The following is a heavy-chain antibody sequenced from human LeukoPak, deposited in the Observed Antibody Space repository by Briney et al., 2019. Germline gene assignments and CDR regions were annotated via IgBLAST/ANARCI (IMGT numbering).Heavy chain of an antibody. Sequence: SETLSLTCAVYGGSFSGYYWSWIRQPPGKGLEWIGEINHSGSTNYNPSLKSRVTISVDTSKNQFSLKLSSVTAADTAVYYCARALPGRCYYYMDVWGKGTTVTVSS. CDR1: GGSFSGYY. CDR2: INHSGST. CDR3: ARALPGRCYYYMDV. V-gene: IGHV4-34*01. J-gene: IGHJ6*03. D-gene: IGHD3-10*01.